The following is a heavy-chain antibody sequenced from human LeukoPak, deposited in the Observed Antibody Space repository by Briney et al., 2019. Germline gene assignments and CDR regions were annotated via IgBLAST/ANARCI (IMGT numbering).Heavy chain of an antibody. CDR3: ARDIAPLNSSGWYFSWYAFDI. V-gene: IGHV3-30-3*01. CDR1: GFTFSSYA. Sequence: GGSLRLSCAASGFTFSSYAMHWVRQAPGKGLEWVAVISYDGSNKYYADSVKGRFTISRDNSKNTLYLQMNSLRAEDTAVYYCARDIAPLNSSGWYFSWYAFDIWGQGTMVTVSS. CDR2: ISYDGSNK. J-gene: IGHJ3*02. D-gene: IGHD6-19*01.